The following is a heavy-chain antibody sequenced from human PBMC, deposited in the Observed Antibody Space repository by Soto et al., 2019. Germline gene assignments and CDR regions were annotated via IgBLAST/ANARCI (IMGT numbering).Heavy chain of an antibody. V-gene: IGHV4-59*01. CDR2: IYDTGISGYTPST. CDR1: GGSITSSY. Sequence: SETLSLTCTVSGGSITSSYWRWIRRPPGKGLEWIAYIYDTGISGYTPSTSYNPSLKTRVTMSVDTSKSQFSLKLTSVTAADTAVYYCARGEDAFFYYGLDVLGQEITVTVSS. J-gene: IGHJ6*02. CDR3: ARGEDAFFYYGLDV.